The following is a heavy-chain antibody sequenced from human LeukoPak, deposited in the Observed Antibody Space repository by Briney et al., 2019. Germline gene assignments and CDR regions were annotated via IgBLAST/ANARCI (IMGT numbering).Heavy chain of an antibody. J-gene: IGHJ3*02. Sequence: QPGGSLRLSCAASGFTFSSYDMHWVRQATGKGLEWVSAIGTAGDTYYPGSVKGRFTISRENAKNSLYLQMNSLRAGDTAVYYCARWGGYDSRGPNDAFDIWGQGKMVNVSS. CDR3: ARWGGYDSRGPNDAFDI. D-gene: IGHD3-22*01. CDR2: IGTAGDT. CDR1: GFTFSSYD. V-gene: IGHV3-13*04.